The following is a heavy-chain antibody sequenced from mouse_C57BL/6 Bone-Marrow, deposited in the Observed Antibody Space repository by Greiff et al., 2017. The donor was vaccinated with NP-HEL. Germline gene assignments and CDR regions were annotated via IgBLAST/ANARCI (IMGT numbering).Heavy chain of an antibody. J-gene: IGHJ1*03. CDR1: GYTFTSYW. CDR2: IYPGSGST. D-gene: IGHD2-1*01. CDR3: ARWRGSYYGNWYCDV. Sequence: QVQLQQPGAELVKPGASVKMSCKASGYTFTSYWITWVKQRPGQGLEWIGDIYPGSGSTNYNEKFKSKATLTVDTSSSTAYMQLSSLTSEDSAVYYCARWRGSYYGNWYCDVWGTGTTVTVSS. V-gene: IGHV1-55*01.